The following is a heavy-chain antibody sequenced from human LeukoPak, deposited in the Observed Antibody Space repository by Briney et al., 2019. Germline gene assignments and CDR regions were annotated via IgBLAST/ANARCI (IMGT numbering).Heavy chain of an antibody. CDR3: ARDWIAAALFDY. CDR1: GYTFTGYY. D-gene: IGHD6-13*01. Sequence: GASVKVSCKASGYTFTGYYMHWVRQAPGQGLEWMGWINPNSGGTNYAQKLQGRVTMTRDTSISTAYMELSRLRSDDTAVYYCARDWIAAALFDYWGQGTLVTVSS. J-gene: IGHJ4*02. V-gene: IGHV1-2*02. CDR2: INPNSGGT.